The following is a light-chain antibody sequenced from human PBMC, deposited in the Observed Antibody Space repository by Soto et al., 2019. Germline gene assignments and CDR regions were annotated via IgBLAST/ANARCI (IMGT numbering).Light chain of an antibody. J-gene: IGLJ1*01. CDR3: QTWVTGIYV. Sequence: QPVLTQSPSASASLGASVKLTCTLSSGHSSYAIAWHQQQPEKGPRYLMKLNSDGSHSKGDRIPDRFSGSSSGAERYLTISSLQSEDEADYYCQTWVTGIYVFGTGTKVTVL. CDR1: SGHSSYA. V-gene: IGLV4-69*01. CDR2: LNSDGSH.